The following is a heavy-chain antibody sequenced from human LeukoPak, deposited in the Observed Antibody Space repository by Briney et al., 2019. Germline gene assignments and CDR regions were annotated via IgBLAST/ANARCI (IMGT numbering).Heavy chain of an antibody. CDR3: ARDHSFFQVDY. CDR2: IYYSGST. D-gene: IGHD5/OR15-5a*01. J-gene: IGHJ4*02. CDR1: GGSISGSSYY. Sequence: SETLSLTCTVSGGSISGSSYYWGWIRQPPGKGLEWIGSIYYSGSTYYNPSLKSRITISADTSKNQFSLKLTSVTAADTAVYYCARDHSFFQVDYWGQGTLVTVSS. V-gene: IGHV4-39*02.